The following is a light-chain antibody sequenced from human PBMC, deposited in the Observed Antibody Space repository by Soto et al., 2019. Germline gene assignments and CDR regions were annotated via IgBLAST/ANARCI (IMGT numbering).Light chain of an antibody. J-gene: IGKJ1*01. CDR3: QQYNSYSWT. CDR2: HAS. V-gene: IGKV1-5*01. CDR1: QFISRY. Sequence: DIQMTQSPSSLSASVGDIVTITCRASQFISRYLNWYQQKPGTAPNLLVYHASNLRGGVPSRFSGGGSGTEFTLTISSLQPDDIATYSCQQYNSYSWTFGQGTKVDI.